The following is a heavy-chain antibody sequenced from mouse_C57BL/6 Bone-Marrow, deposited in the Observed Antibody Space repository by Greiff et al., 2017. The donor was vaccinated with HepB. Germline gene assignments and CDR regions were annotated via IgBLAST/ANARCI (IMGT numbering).Heavy chain of an antibody. CDR1: GYAFSSSW. CDR2: IYPGDGDT. D-gene: IGHD1-1*01. V-gene: IGHV1-82*01. Sequence: QVQLQQSGPELVKPGASVKISCKASGYAFSSSWMNWVKQRPGKGLEWIGRIYPGDGDTNYNGKFKGKATLTADKSSSTAYMQLSSLTSEDSAVYLCSITTVPRFDYWGQGTTLTVSS. J-gene: IGHJ2*01. CDR3: SITTVPRFDY.